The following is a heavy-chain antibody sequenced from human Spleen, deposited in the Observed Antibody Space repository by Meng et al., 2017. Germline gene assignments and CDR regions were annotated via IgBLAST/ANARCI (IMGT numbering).Heavy chain of an antibody. CDR1: GFTFSSNE. D-gene: IGHD4-17*01. V-gene: IGHV3-23*01. CDR2: ISGSGGST. CDR3: AKLTVTTGY. Sequence: GESLKISCAASGFTFSSNEMSWVRQAPGKGLEWVSAISGSGGSTYYADSVKGRFTISRDNSKNTLYLQMNSLRAEDTAVYYCAKLTVTTGYWGQGTLVTVSS. J-gene: IGHJ4*02.